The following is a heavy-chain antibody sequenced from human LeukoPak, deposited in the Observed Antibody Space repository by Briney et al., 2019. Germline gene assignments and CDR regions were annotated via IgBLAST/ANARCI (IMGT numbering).Heavy chain of an antibody. D-gene: IGHD3-22*01. CDR2: ISGSGGST. J-gene: IGHJ6*02. Sequence: GGSLRLSCAASGFTFRSYAMSWVRQAPGKGLEWVSAISGSGGSTYYADSVKGRFTISRDNSKNTLYLQMNSLRAEDTAVYYCAKVLYYYDSSGYYYRDYYYGMDVWGQGTTVTVSS. CDR1: GFTFRSYA. CDR3: AKVLYYYDSSGYYYRDYYYGMDV. V-gene: IGHV3-23*01.